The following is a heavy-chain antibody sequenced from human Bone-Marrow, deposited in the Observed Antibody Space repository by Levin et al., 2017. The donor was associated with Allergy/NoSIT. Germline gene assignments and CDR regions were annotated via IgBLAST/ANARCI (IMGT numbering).Heavy chain of an antibody. CDR2: TSRNSADI. CDR1: GFIFDDYA. D-gene: IGHD5-12*01. CDR3: AKDVDIDLDKSWGMDV. V-gene: IGHV3-9*01. J-gene: IGHJ6*02. Sequence: GGSLRLSCAASGFIFDDYAMHWVRQAPGKGLEWVSGTSRNSADIAYADSVKGRFTISRDNAKNFLYLQMNSLRAEDTALYYCAKDVDIDLDKSWGMDVWGQGTTVTVSS.